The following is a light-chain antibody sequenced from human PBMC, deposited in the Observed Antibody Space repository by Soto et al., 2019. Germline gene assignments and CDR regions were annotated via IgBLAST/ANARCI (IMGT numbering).Light chain of an antibody. CDR1: SSDIGTYNY. Sequence: QSALTQPASVSGSREHSLTICRSGSSSDIGTYNYVAWYQQFPGKTPKILIYGASNRHSGVSSRFSSSKSGNTGSLTISGLQAEDEADYHCNSYTGSSTSYVFGSGTKVTAL. CDR2: GAS. CDR3: NSYTGSSTSYV. J-gene: IGLJ1*01. V-gene: IGLV2-14*01.